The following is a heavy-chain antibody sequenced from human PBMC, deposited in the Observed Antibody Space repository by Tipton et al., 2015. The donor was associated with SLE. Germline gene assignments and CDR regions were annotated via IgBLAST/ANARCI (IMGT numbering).Heavy chain of an antibody. J-gene: IGHJ5*02. CDR1: GGSISHHY. CDR3: ARGGRNYPSGWFDP. D-gene: IGHD1-14*01. CDR2: IYYSGST. V-gene: IGHV4-59*11. Sequence: TLSLTCTVSGGSISHHYWNWIRRPPGKGLEWIGQIYYSGSTNYNPSLKSRVTMSLDTSNNQLPLRLTSVTAADTAMYYCARGGRNYPSGWFDPWGQGTLVTGSS.